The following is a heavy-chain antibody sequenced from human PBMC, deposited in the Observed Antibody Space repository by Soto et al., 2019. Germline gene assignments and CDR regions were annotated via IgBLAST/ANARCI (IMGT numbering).Heavy chain of an antibody. CDR1: GYTFSSHG. CDR2: ISGYNGNA. Sequence: GASVNVSCKASGYTFSSHGIIWVRQAPGQGLEWMGWISGYNGNAKYAQRFQGRVTMTTDTSTSTVYMDLRSLGSDDSAVYYCAREGSYGWYDCWGQGTLVTVSS. D-gene: IGHD2-15*01. CDR3: AREGSYGWYDC. V-gene: IGHV1-18*01. J-gene: IGHJ5*01.